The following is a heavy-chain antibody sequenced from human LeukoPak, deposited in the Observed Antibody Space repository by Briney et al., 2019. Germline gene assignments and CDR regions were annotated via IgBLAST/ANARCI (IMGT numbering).Heavy chain of an antibody. V-gene: IGHV3-7*01. CDR3: ARSNRGPEY. Sequence: TGGSLRLSCSVSGFSFNNYWMNWVRQAPGKGLEWVAIINKDGSEKNYVDSVKGRFTISRDNAKNSLYPQMNSLRGDDTAVYYCARSNRGPEYWGQGTLVTVSP. CDR2: INKDGSEK. J-gene: IGHJ4*02. CDR1: GFSFNNYW. D-gene: IGHD1-14*01.